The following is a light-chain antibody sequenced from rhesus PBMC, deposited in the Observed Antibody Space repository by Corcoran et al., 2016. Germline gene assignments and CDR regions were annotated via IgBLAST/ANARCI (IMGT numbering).Light chain of an antibody. CDR3: QHGSVTPFA. CDR1: ENVNNY. J-gene: IGKJ3*01. V-gene: IGKV1-74*01. Sequence: DIQMTQSPSSLSASVGDRVTITCRASENVNNYLNWYQQKQGKAPKLLIYKASTLQSVVPSRFSGSGSVTDYPFPVSSLPPEDFATSYCQHGSVTPFAFGPGTKLDLK. CDR2: KAS.